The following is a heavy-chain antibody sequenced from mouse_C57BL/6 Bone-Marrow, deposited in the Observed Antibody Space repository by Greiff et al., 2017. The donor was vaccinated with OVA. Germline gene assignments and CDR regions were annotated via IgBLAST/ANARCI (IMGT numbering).Heavy chain of an antibody. CDR3: ARRTTVVAGAMDY. V-gene: IGHV2-2*01. J-gene: IGHJ4*01. D-gene: IGHD1-1*01. Sequence: QVQLKESGPGLVQPSQSLSITCTVSGFSLTSYGVHWVRQSPGKGLEGLGVLWSGGGTDYNAAFISRLSISKDNSKSQVFFKMNSLQADDTAIYYCARRTTVVAGAMDYWGQGTSVTVSS. CDR1: GFSLTSYG. CDR2: LWSGGGT.